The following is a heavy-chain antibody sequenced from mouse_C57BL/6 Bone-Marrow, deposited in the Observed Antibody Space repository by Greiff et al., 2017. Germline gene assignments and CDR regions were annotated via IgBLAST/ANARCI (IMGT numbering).Heavy chain of an antibody. CDR1: GYNFTSYW. CDR3: ARDYYDYDPFSY. J-gene: IGHJ3*01. Sequence: QVQLQQPGAELVKPGASVKLSCKASGYNFTSYWMQWVKQRPGQGLEWIGEIDPSDSYPTYNQQFKGKATLTVDTSSSTAYMQLSSLTSEDSAVYYCARDYYDYDPFSYWGQRTLVTVSA. CDR2: IDPSDSYP. D-gene: IGHD2-4*01. V-gene: IGHV1-50*01.